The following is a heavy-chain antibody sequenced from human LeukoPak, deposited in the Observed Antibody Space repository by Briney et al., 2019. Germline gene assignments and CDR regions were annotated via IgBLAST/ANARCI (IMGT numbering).Heavy chain of an antibody. CDR3: ARVGLGSGFDY. CDR1: GFTVSSYS. Sequence: GGSLRLSCAASGFTVSSYSMHWVRQAPGKGLEYVSAISANGRNTYYASSVKGRFTISRDNSKNTLYLQMGSLRAEDLAVYYCARVGLGSGFDYWGQGTLVTVSS. V-gene: IGHV3-64*01. D-gene: IGHD1-26*01. CDR2: ISANGRNT. J-gene: IGHJ4*02.